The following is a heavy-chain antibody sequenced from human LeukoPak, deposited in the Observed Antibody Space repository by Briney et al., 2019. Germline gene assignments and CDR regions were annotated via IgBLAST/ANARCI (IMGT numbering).Heavy chain of an antibody. D-gene: IGHD6-19*01. J-gene: IGHJ5*02. Sequence: GGSLRLSCAASGFTFSSYAMHWVRQAPGKGLEWVSTISGSGLSTYYADSVKGRFTISRDNSNNTLYLQMNSLRVEDTAVYYCAKSRVAVAAPRNWFDPWGQGTLVTVSS. CDR2: ISGSGLST. V-gene: IGHV3-23*01. CDR1: GFTFSSYA. CDR3: AKSRVAVAAPRNWFDP.